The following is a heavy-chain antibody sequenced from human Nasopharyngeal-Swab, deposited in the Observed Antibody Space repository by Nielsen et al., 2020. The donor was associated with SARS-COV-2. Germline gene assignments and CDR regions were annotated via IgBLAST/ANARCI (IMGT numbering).Heavy chain of an antibody. V-gene: IGHV4-30-2*01. CDR3: ARVTSSGYRGYFQH. CDR1: GGSISSGGYS. D-gene: IGHD3-22*01. Sequence: SETLSLTCAVSGGSISSGGYSWSWIRQPPGKGLEWIGYIYHSGSTYYNPSLKSRVTISVDRSKNQFSLKLSSVTAADTAVYYCARVTSSGYRGYFQHWGQGTLVTVSS. J-gene: IGHJ1*01. CDR2: IYHSGST.